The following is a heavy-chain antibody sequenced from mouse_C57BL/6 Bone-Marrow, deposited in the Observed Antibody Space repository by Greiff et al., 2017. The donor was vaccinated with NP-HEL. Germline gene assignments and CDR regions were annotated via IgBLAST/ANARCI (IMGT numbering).Heavy chain of an antibody. CDR3: ARGTHRFAY. D-gene: IGHD3-3*01. CDR2: IDPNSGGT. Sequence: QVQLQQPGAELVKPVASLPLSCQASVYTFTSSWLHWVQPRPGRGLEWIGRIDPNSGGTKSNEKFKSKATLTVDQPSNTAYMQLSSLTSEDSAVYYCARGTHRFAYWGQGTLVTVSA. CDR1: VYTFTSSW. V-gene: IGHV1-72*01. J-gene: IGHJ3*01.